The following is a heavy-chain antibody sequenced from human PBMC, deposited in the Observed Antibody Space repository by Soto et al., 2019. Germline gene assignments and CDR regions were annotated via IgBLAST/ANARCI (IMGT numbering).Heavy chain of an antibody. Sequence: QVQLVESGGGVVQPGRSLRLSCAASGFTFSSYGMHWVRQAPGKGLEWVAVIWYDGSNKYYADSVKGRFTISRDNSKKTLLLQINSLNAADTAVYYCARDAYNTPLYYLYQRGQGTLVTVSS. J-gene: IGHJ4*02. CDR3: ARDAYNTPLYYLYQ. CDR1: GFTFSSYG. CDR2: IWYDGSNK. V-gene: IGHV3-33*01. D-gene: IGHD3-22*01.